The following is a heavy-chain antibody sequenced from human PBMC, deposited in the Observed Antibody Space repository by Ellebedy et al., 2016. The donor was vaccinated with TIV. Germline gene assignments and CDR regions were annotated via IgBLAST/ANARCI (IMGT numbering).Heavy chain of an antibody. CDR3: ARGFSNNYFDY. CDR1: GFTFSSYG. CDR2: IWYDGSNK. V-gene: IGHV3-33*01. D-gene: IGHD2/OR15-2a*01. Sequence: GGSLRLXXAASGFTFSSYGMHWVRQAPGKGLEWVAVIWYDGSNKYYADSVKGRFTISRDDAKKSLYLQMNSLRAEDTAVYYCARGFSNNYFDYWGQGTLVTVSS. J-gene: IGHJ4*02.